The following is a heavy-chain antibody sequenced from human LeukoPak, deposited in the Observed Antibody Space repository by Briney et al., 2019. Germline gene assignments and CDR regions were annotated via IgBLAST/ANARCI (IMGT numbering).Heavy chain of an antibody. CDR1: GGSISSYY. J-gene: IGHJ6*02. CDR2: IYYSGST. Sequence: PSETLSLTCTVSGGSISSYYWSWLRQPPGKGLEWIGYIYYSGSTNYNPSLKSRVTISVDTSKNQFSLKLRSVTAADTAVYYCARVAGVAAGYYYYYGMDVWGQGTTVTVSS. CDR3: ARVAGVAAGYYYYYGMDV. D-gene: IGHD6-13*01. V-gene: IGHV4-59*01.